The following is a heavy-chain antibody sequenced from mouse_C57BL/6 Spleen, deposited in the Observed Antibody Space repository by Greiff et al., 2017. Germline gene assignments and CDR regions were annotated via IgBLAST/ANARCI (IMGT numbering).Heavy chain of an antibody. V-gene: IGHV1-55*01. J-gene: IGHJ4*01. CDR1: GYTFTSYW. D-gene: IGHD2-1*01. CDR2: IYPGSGST. Sequence: VKLQQPGAELVKPGASVKMSCKASGYTFTSYWITWVKQRPGQGLEWIGDIYPGSGSTNYNEKFKSKATLTVDTSSSTAYMQLSSLTSEDSAVYYCARNYYPYAMDYWGQGTSVTVSS. CDR3: ARNYYPYAMDY.